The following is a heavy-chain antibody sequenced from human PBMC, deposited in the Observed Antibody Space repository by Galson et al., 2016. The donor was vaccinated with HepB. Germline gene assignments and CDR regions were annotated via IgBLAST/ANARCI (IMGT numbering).Heavy chain of an antibody. CDR2: ISTSSSSV. D-gene: IGHD3-10*01. CDR3: ARFSVWIGEDFFDS. V-gene: IGHV3-21*01. Sequence: SLRLSCAASQFTFSIYRMNWVRQAPGKGLEWVSPISTSSSSVHYADSVKGRFTISSDDAKNSLYLQMNSLRAEDTAVYYCARFSVWIGEDFFDSWGQGTLVTVSS. CDR1: QFTFSIYR. J-gene: IGHJ4*02.